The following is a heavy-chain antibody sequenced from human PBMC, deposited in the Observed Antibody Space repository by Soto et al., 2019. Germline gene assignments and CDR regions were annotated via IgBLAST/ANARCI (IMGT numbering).Heavy chain of an antibody. CDR3: ARVPRYTSDIVQVPAVMFEDWFVP. Sequence: QVQLVQSGAEVKKPGASVKLSCKASGYTFSNYAVQWVRQAPGQSLEWMGWIHAGNGDTKYSQKFHDRVTITRDTSPSTAYMELSSLRSEDTAIYYWARVPRYTSDIVQVPAVMFEDWFVPWGQGTLVTVSS. V-gene: IGHV1-3*01. CDR1: GYTFSNYA. D-gene: IGHD2-2*01. J-gene: IGHJ5*02. CDR2: IHAGNGDT.